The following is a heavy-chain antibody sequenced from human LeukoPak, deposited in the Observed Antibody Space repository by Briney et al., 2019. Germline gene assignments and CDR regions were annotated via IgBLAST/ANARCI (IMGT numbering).Heavy chain of an antibody. D-gene: IGHD3-10*01. CDR1: GGSISSSNW. CDR2: IYHSGST. CDR3: ARAPSHYGSGSYYDY. Sequence: SETLSLTCAVSGGSISSSNWWSWVRQPPGKGLEWIGEIYHSGSTNYNPSLKSRVTISVDKPKNQFSLKLSSVTAADTAVYYCARAPSHYGSGSYYDYWGQGTLVTVSS. J-gene: IGHJ4*02. V-gene: IGHV4-4*02.